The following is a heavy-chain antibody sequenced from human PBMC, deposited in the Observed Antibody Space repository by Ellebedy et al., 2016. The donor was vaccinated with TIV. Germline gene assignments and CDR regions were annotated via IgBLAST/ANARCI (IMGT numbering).Heavy chain of an antibody. Sequence: ASVKVSCKASGNILTTYGITWVRQARGQGLEWMGWISGYNGKPNYAQKFQGRVTMTTDTSTHTAYMDLRSLRSHDTAVYFCAIRAYNSSSPYYYYYGMDVWGQGTTVTVSS. CDR1: GNILTTYG. J-gene: IGHJ6*02. V-gene: IGHV1-18*01. CDR3: AIRAYNSSSPYYYYYGMDV. D-gene: IGHD6-6*01. CDR2: ISGYNGKP.